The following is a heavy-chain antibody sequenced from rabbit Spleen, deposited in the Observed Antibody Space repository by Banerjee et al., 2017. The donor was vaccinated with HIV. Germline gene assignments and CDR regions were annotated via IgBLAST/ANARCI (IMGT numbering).Heavy chain of an antibody. V-gene: IGHV1S40*01. J-gene: IGHJ4*01. CDR2: TGTGSGST. Sequence: QQLVVSGGGLVKPGASLTLTCKASGFSFSSGYYMSWVRQAPGKGLEWIGCTGTGSGSTYYASWAKGRFTISKTSSTTVTLQMTSLTAADTATYFCASAYSDVYFNLWGPGTLVTVS. D-gene: IGHD6-1*01. CDR1: GFSFSSGYY. CDR3: ASAYSDVYFNL.